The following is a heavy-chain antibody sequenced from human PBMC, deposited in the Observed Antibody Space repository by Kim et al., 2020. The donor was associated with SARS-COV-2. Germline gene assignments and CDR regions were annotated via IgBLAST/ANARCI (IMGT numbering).Heavy chain of an antibody. Sequence: GGSLRLSCLASGFTFNNYAMNWVRQAPGQGLEWVSLIRSSSDTTYYADAVKGRFTISRDNSKNTLYLQMNSLRAEDTAIYYCAKAKGISSCWPVFDYWG. CDR3: AKAKGISSCWPVFDY. D-gene: IGHD6-19*01. J-gene: IGHJ4*01. CDR2: IRSSSDTT. CDR1: GFTFNNYA. V-gene: IGHV3-23*01.